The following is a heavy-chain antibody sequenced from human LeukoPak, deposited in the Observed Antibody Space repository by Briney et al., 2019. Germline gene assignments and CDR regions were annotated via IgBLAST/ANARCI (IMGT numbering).Heavy chain of an antibody. Sequence: GGSLRLSCAASGFAFSRYSMNWVRQAPGKGLEWVSSISSSSSYIYYADSVKGRFTISRDNAKNSLYLQMNSLRAEDTAVYYCAREERIVGATPFDYWGQGTLVTVSS. CDR2: ISSSSSYI. V-gene: IGHV3-21*01. CDR3: AREERIVGATPFDY. CDR1: GFAFSRYS. D-gene: IGHD1-26*01. J-gene: IGHJ4*02.